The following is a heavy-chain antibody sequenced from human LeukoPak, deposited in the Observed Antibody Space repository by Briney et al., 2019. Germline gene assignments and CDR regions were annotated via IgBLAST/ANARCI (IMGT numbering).Heavy chain of an antibody. CDR2: IRYDGFNT. CDR1: GFTFNNYG. J-gene: IGHJ4*02. CDR3: AKPSNIFATGIRSCFDD. D-gene: IGHD6-13*01. V-gene: IGHV3-30*02. Sequence: PGGSLRLSCAAAGFTFNNYGIHWVRQAPGKGLEWVAYIRYDGFNTYYADSVKGRFTISRDNSNNTLYLQMNSLGDDDTSVYYCAKPSNIFATGIRSCFDDWGQGTLVTVSS.